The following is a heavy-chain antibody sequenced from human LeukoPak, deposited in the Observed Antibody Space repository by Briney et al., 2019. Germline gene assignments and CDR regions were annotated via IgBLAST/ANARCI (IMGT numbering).Heavy chain of an antibody. Sequence: SQTLSLTCAISGDSVSSNSAGWNWIRQSPSRGLEWLGRTYYRSKWYSDYAVSVKSRTTINPDTSKNQFSLQLNSVTPEDTAVYYCTRDSGNWGAYYYYYGMGVWGQGTTVTVSS. V-gene: IGHV6-1*01. D-gene: IGHD7-27*01. CDR1: GDSVSSNSAG. CDR3: TRDSGNWGAYYYYYGMGV. CDR2: TYYRSKWYS. J-gene: IGHJ6*02.